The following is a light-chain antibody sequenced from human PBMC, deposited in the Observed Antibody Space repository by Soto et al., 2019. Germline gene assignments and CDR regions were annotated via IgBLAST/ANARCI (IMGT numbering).Light chain of an antibody. CDR3: QQYENLPT. V-gene: IGKV1-33*01. Sequence: DIQMTQSPSSLSASVVDRVTITCQASQNINNYINWYQQKPGRAPKRLIYDASNLEAGVPSRFRGSGSGTDFTFTISRLQPEDIATYYCQQYENLPTFGQGTRLEI. CDR2: DAS. J-gene: IGKJ5*01. CDR1: QNINNY.